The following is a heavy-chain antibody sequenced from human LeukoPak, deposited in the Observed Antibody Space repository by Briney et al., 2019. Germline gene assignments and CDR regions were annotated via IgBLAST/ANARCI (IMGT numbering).Heavy chain of an antibody. CDR3: GKLIIAPEGYGYFPH. Sequence: GGSLRLSCTASGFTFSSNDMSGVRQAPGKGLEWVSAVSGSGSSTFYADSVKGRFTISRDNSEHRLFLQMSSLRAEDTAVYYCGKLIIAPEGYGYFPHWGQGTLVTVSS. CDR1: GFTFSSND. J-gene: IGHJ1*01. D-gene: IGHD6-13*01. CDR2: VSGSGSST. V-gene: IGHV3-23*01.